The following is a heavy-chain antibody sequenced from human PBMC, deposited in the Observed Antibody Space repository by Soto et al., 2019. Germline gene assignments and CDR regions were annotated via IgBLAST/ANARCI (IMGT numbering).Heavy chain of an antibody. CDR3: ACNWGNSLRNWLAP. CDR1: AGTFPHYA. CDR2: IIPVLATT. Sequence: SVKVSCKASAGTFPHYALSWVRQAPGQGLEWMGGIIPVLATTTYAQKFQGRVSISADESTSTAYIELSSLNSEDTAVYYCACNWGNSLRNWLAPWGQGXLVTVYS. J-gene: IGHJ5*02. D-gene: IGHD7-27*01. V-gene: IGHV1-69*13.